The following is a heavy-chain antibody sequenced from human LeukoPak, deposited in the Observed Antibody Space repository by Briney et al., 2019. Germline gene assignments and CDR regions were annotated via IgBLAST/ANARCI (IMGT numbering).Heavy chain of an antibody. D-gene: IGHD3-3*01. Sequence: SETLSLTCTVSGGSISNSIYYWGWIRQPPGKGLEWIGSIHYSGSTNYNPSLKSRVTISVDTSKNQFSLKLSSVTAADTAVYYCASSPGIWSGYRIDYWGQGTLVTVSP. J-gene: IGHJ4*02. CDR2: IHYSGST. CDR3: ASSPGIWSGYRIDY. CDR1: GGSISNSIYY. V-gene: IGHV4-39*07.